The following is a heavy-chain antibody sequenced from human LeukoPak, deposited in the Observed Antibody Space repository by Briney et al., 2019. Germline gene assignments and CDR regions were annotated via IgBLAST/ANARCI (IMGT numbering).Heavy chain of an antibody. J-gene: IGHJ3*02. Sequence: GGSLRLSCAASGFTFSSYAMQRVRQAPGKGLEWVAVISYDGSNKYYADSVKGRFTISRDNSKNTLYLQMNSLRAEDTAVYYCARDLSAYCGGDCSPQTQTENAFDIWGQGTMVTVSS. CDR3: ARDLSAYCGGDCSPQTQTENAFDI. D-gene: IGHD2-21*01. CDR2: ISYDGSNK. CDR1: GFTFSSYA. V-gene: IGHV3-30-3*01.